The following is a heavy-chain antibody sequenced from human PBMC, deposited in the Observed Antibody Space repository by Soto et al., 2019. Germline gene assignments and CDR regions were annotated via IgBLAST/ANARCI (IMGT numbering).Heavy chain of an antibody. V-gene: IGHV1-2*04. D-gene: IGHD2-15*01. CDR1: GYTFTGYY. CDR2: INPNSGGT. J-gene: IGHJ6*02. Sequence: ASVKVSCKASGYTFTGYYMHWVRQAPGQRLEWMGWINPNSGGTNYAQKFQGWVTMTRDTSISTAYMELSRLRSDDTAVYYCARDSCSGGSCYPSNYYYYGMDVWGQGTTVTVSS. CDR3: ARDSCSGGSCYPSNYYYYGMDV.